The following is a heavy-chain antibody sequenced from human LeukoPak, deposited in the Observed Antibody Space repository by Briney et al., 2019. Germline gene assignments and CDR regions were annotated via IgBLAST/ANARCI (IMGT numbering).Heavy chain of an antibody. CDR1: GGTFSSYA. J-gene: IGHJ6*03. D-gene: IGHD2-2*01. V-gene: IGHV1-69*13. CDR2: IIPIFGTA. Sequence: SVKVSCKASGGTFSSYAISWVRQAPGQGLEWLGGIIPIFGTANYAQKFQGRVTITADESTSTAYMELSSLRSEDTAVYYCASYCSSTSCRTRPGYYMDVWGKGTTVTVSS. CDR3: ASYCSSTSCRTRPGYYMDV.